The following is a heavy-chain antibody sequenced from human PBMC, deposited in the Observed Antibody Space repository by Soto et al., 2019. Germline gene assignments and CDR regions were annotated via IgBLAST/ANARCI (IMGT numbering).Heavy chain of an antibody. V-gene: IGHV5-51*01. Sequence: PGESLKISCKGSGYNFTSYWIGWVRQMPGKGLELMGIIFPGDSDTRYSPSFQGQVTISADKSISTAYLQWSSLKASDTAMYYCARPSLQVGWLAFDIWGQGTMVTVSS. CDR3: ARPSLQVGWLAFDI. CDR1: GYNFTSYW. J-gene: IGHJ3*02. CDR2: IFPGDSDT. D-gene: IGHD1-26*01.